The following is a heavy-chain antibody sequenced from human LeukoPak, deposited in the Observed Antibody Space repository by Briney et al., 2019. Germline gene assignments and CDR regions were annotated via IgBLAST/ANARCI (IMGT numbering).Heavy chain of an antibody. CDR1: GYSISSGYY. CDR2: IYHSGST. Sequence: SETLSLTCTVSGYSISSGYYWGWIRQPPGKGLEWIGSIYHSGSTYYNPSLKSRVTISVDTSKNQFSLKLSSVTAADTAVYYCARDHDYGDTKGDYWGQGTLVTVSS. V-gene: IGHV4-38-2*02. J-gene: IGHJ4*02. D-gene: IGHD4-17*01. CDR3: ARDHDYGDTKGDY.